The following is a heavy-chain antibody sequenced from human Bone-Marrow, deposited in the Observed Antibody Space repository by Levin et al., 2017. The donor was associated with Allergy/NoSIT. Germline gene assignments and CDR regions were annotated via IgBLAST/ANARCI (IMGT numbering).Heavy chain of an antibody. CDR2: IKSKTDGGTT. D-gene: IGHD6-19*01. CDR1: GFTFSNAW. V-gene: IGHV3-15*05. J-gene: IGHJ4*02. Sequence: GGSLRLSCAASGFTFSNAWMSWVRQAPGKGLEWVGRIKSKTDGGTTDYAAPVKDRFTISRDDSENTLYLQMNSLKTEDTAVYYCTTTISSSSVMGLLPSQQWLLRRDFDYWGQGTLVTVSS. CDR3: TTTISSSSVMGLLPSQQWLLRRDFDY.